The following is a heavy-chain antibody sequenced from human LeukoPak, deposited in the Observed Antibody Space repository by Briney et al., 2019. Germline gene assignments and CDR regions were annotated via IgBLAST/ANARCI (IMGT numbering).Heavy chain of an antibody. CDR1: GFTFDSYA. Sequence: PGGSLRLSCEASGFTFDSYAMSWVRQAPGKGLEWVSAISSTGAGTYYADSVKGRFTISRDNSKNTLYLQMNGLRAEDTAVYYCAKGGIYAFDYWGQGTLVTVSS. D-gene: IGHD5-12*01. CDR2: ISSTGAGT. V-gene: IGHV3-23*01. J-gene: IGHJ4*02. CDR3: AKGGIYAFDY.